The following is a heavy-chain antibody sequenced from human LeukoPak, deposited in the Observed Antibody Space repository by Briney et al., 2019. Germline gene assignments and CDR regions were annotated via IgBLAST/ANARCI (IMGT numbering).Heavy chain of an antibody. Sequence: GGSLRLSCAVSGFTFSGFWMSWSRQAPGKGLEWVASINLDGSEGYYADVVKGRFTISRDNAKNSLYLQINSLRAEDTAVYYCARSSYSSSSSVWGQGTMVTVSS. CDR3: ARSSYSSSSSV. CDR2: INLDGSEG. J-gene: IGHJ3*01. D-gene: IGHD6-6*01. CDR1: GFTFSGFW. V-gene: IGHV3-7*03.